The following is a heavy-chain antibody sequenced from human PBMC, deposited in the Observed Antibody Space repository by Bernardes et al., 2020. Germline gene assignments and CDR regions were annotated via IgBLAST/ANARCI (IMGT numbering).Heavy chain of an antibody. J-gene: IGHJ4*02. CDR3: ARDISGITIFSQA. Sequence: SVKVSCKASGGTFSSYAISWVRQAPGQGLEWMGGIIPIFGTANYAQKFQGRVTITADESTSTAYMELSSLRSEDTAVYYCARDISGITIFSQAWGQGTLVTVSS. V-gene: IGHV1-69*13. D-gene: IGHD3-9*01. CDR2: IIPIFGTA. CDR1: GGTFSSYA.